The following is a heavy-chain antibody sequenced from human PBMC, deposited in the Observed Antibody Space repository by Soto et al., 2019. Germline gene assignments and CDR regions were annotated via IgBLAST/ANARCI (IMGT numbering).Heavy chain of an antibody. Sequence: GGSLRLSCAASGFTFSSYAMSWVRQAPGKGLVWVSTISGSGSGTYYADSVKGRFTISRDNSKNTLYLQMNSLRAEDTAVYYCAKVDSLKAGAIRGDYWGPETLVTVSS. V-gene: IGHV3-23*01. CDR1: GFTFSSYA. CDR3: AKVDSLKAGAIRGDY. J-gene: IGHJ4*02. D-gene: IGHD2-2*02. CDR2: ISGSGSGT.